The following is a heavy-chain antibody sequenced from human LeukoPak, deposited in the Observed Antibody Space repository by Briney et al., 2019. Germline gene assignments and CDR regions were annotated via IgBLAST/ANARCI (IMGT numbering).Heavy chain of an antibody. V-gene: IGHV3-30*02. CDR3: ARDYYNSSGYYGGVY. CDR1: GFTFSSYG. J-gene: IGHJ4*02. D-gene: IGHD3-22*01. CDR2: IRYDGSNK. Sequence: PGGSLRLSCAASGFTFSSYGMHWVRQAPGKGLEWVAFIRYDGSNKYYADSVKGRFTISRDNSKNTLYLQMNSLRAEDTAVYYCARDYYNSSGYYGGVYWGQGTLVTVSS.